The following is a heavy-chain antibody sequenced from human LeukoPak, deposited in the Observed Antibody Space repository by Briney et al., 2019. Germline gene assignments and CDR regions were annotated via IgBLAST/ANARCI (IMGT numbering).Heavy chain of an antibody. CDR2: IYYSGST. J-gene: IGHJ4*02. D-gene: IGHD4-17*01. Sequence: SQTLSLTCTVSGGSINSADYYWSWIRQPPGKGLEWIGFIYYSGSTYYNPSLQSRLTISVDTSKNQFSLKLSSVTAADTAVYYCARDRGGTAVTTAGYLDNWGQGTLVTVSS. CDR3: ARDRGGTAVTTAGYLDN. V-gene: IGHV4-30-4*01. CDR1: GGSINSADYY.